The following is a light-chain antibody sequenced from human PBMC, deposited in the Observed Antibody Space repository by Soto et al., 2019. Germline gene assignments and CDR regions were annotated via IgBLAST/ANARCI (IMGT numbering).Light chain of an antibody. CDR3: QQRYNWPPFT. Sequence: EIVLTQSPATLSLSPGERATLSCRASQTIVTYLAWYQHKPGQTPRLLIYDASNRATGVPARFSGSGSGTDFTLTISNLEPEDFALYYCQQRYNWPPFTFGPGTKVDI. V-gene: IGKV3-11*01. J-gene: IGKJ3*01. CDR1: QTIVTY. CDR2: DAS.